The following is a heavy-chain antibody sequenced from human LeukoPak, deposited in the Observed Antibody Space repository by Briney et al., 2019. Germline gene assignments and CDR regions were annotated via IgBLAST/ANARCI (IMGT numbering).Heavy chain of an antibody. Sequence: PGGSLRLSCAASGFTFSSYGMHWVRQAPGKGLEWLAVISYDGSNKYYADSVKGRFTISRDNSKNTLYLQMNSLRAEDTAVYYCAKDRDYYDILTGWDFDYWGQGTLVTVSS. CDR3: AKDRDYYDILTGWDFDY. CDR1: GFTFSSYG. J-gene: IGHJ4*02. V-gene: IGHV3-30*18. D-gene: IGHD3-9*01. CDR2: ISYDGSNK.